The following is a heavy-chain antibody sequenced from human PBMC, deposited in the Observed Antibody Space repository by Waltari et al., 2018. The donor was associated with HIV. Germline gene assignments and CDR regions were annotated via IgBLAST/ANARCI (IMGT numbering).Heavy chain of an antibody. CDR2: ISSSSSTI. CDR3: ARGSARLWDFDY. CDR1: GFTFRSYS. J-gene: IGHJ4*02. D-gene: IGHD7-27*01. V-gene: IGHV3-48*02. Sequence: EVQLVESGGGLVQPGGSLRLPCAASGFTFRSYSMNWVRQAPGKGLEWISYISSSSSTIYYADSVKGRFTVSRDNAKNSLYLQMNSLRDEDTAVYYCARGSARLWDFDYWGQGTLVTVSS.